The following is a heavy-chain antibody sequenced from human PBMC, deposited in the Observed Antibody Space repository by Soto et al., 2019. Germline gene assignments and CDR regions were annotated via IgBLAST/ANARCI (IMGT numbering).Heavy chain of an antibody. V-gene: IGHV3-48*03. CDR2: ISSSGSTI. CDR1: GFTFSSYE. Sequence: GGSLRLSCAASGFTFSSYEMNWVRQAPGKGLEWVSYISSSGSTIYYADSVKGRFTISRDNAKNSLYLQMNSLRAEDTAVYYCARPGEDSSSSYYFDYWGQGTLVTVSS. D-gene: IGHD6-6*01. CDR3: ARPGEDSSSSYYFDY. J-gene: IGHJ4*02.